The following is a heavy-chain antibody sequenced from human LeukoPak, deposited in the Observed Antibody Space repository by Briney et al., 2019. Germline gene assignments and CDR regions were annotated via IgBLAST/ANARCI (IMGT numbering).Heavy chain of an antibody. J-gene: IGHJ5*02. CDR2: TYYRSTWYN. CDR1: GDSVSSNSVT. V-gene: IGHV6-1*01. D-gene: IGHD2-2*01. CDR3: ARRLTQYDCFDP. Sequence: SQTLSLTCAISGDSVSSNSVTWNWIRQSPSRGLEWLGRTYYRSTWYNDYAVSVRGRITVNPDTSKNLFSLHLNSVTPEDTAVYYCARRLTQYDCFDPWGQGILVTVSS.